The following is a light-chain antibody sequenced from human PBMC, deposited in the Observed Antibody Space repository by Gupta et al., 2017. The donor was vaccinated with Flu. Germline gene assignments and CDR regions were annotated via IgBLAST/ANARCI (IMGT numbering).Light chain of an antibody. Sequence: QSVLTQPPSVSGAPGQRVTISCTGSSSNIGAGYDVHWYQQLPGTAPKLLIYGNSNRTSGVPDRFSGSKSGTSASLAITGRQAEDEADYYCQSYDSSLSVVFGGGTKLTVL. CDR2: GNS. CDR3: QSYDSSLSVV. V-gene: IGLV1-40*01. J-gene: IGLJ2*01. CDR1: SSNIGAGYD.